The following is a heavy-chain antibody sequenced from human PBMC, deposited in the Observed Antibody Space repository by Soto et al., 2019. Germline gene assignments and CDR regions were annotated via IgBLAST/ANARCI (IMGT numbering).Heavy chain of an antibody. CDR3: ARIPDRRGYLDY. J-gene: IGHJ4*02. CDR1: GFSLSNARMG. CDR2: IFSNDEK. Sequence: GSRPTLVNPTETLTLTCTVSGFSLSNARMGVSWIRQPPGKALEWLAHIFSNDEKSYSTSLKSRLTISKDTSKSQVVLTMTNMDPVDTATYYCARIPDRRGYLDYWGQGTLVTVSS. D-gene: IGHD3-22*01. V-gene: IGHV2-26*01.